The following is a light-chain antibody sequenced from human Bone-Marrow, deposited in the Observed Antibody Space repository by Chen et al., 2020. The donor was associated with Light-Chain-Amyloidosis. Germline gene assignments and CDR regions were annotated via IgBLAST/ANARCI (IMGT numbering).Light chain of an antibody. CDR2: DAS. Sequence: DIQMTQSPSSLSASVGDRVTITCQASEDISKFLNWYQQKPGQAPKLLIYDASILQIGVPSSFRGSGSGTDFTSTSRSLQPEVMAPYYCQQYVLGCTFGPGTKWDI. CDR1: EDISKF. J-gene: IGKJ3*01. V-gene: IGKV1-33*01. CDR3: QQYVLGCT.